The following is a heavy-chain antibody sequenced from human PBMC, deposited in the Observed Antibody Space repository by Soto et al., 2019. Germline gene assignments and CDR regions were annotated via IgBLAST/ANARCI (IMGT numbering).Heavy chain of an antibody. CDR1: GGSISSYY. J-gene: IGHJ4*02. CDR2: IYYSGST. V-gene: IGHV4-59*01. Sequence: QVQLQESGPGLVKPSETLSLTCTVSGGSISSYYWSWIRQPPGKGLEWIGYIYYSGSTNYNPSLKSRVTISVDTSKNQFSLKLSSVTAADTAVYYCARRYGGNFDYWGQGTPVIVSS. D-gene: IGHD2-15*01. CDR3: ARRYGGNFDY.